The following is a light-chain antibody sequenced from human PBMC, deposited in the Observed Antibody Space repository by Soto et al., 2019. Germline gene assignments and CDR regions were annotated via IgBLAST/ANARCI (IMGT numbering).Light chain of an antibody. CDR3: QQYGSSPFT. V-gene: IGKV3-20*01. J-gene: IGKJ4*01. CDR1: QSVSSSY. Sequence: ENVLTQSPSTLSFFSGEKDTPPSRASQSVSSSYLAWYQQKPGQAPRLLIYGASSRATGIPDRFSGSGSGTDFTLTISRLEPEDFAVYYCQQYGSSPFTFGGGTKVDIK. CDR2: GAS.